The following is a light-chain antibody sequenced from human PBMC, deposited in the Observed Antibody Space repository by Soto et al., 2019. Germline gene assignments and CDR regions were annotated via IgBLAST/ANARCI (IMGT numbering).Light chain of an antibody. Sequence: QSVLTQPPSVSGAPGQRVTISCTGRSSNIGAGYDVQWYQQLPGTVPKLLIYASNNRPSGVPDRFSGSTSDTSASLAITGLQAEDEADYYCQSFYSSLTVWVFGGGTKLTVL. CDR1: SSNIGAGYD. J-gene: IGLJ3*02. CDR2: ASN. V-gene: IGLV1-40*01. CDR3: QSFYSSLTVWV.